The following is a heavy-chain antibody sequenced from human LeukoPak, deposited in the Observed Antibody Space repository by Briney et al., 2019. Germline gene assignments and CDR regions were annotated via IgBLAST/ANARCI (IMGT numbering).Heavy chain of an antibody. D-gene: IGHD3-9*01. CDR2: ISYDGSNK. V-gene: IGHV3-30*04. CDR1: GFTFSSYA. CDR3: ARDWYDNSDAFDI. J-gene: IGHJ3*02. Sequence: QSGGSLRLSCAASGFTFSSYAMHWVRQAPGKGLEWVAVISYDGSNKYYADSVKGRFTISRDNSKNTLYLQMNSLRAEDTAVYYCARDWYDNSDAFDIWGQGTMVTVSS.